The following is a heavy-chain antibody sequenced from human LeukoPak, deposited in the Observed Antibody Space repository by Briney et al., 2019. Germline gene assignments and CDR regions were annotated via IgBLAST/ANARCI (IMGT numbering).Heavy chain of an antibody. D-gene: IGHD2-15*01. J-gene: IGHJ4*02. CDR2: IYSSGRT. Sequence: SETLSLTCTVSGGSITNSFWSWIQQPAGKGLEWLGRIYSSGRTNYNPSLKSRVTLSLDTSKNQISLKLTSMTAADTAVYYCARAPAGCGGTCAFDYWGQGALVTVSS. V-gene: IGHV4-4*07. CDR3: ARAPAGCGGTCAFDY. CDR1: GGSITNSF.